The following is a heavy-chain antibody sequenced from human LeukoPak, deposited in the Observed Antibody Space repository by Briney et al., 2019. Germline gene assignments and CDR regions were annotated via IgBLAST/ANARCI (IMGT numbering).Heavy chain of an antibody. CDR2: INSSGSTI. Sequence: GGSLRLSCAASGFTFSSYEMNWVRQAPGKGLEWVSYINSSGSTIYYADSVKGRFTISRDNAKNSLYLQMNSLRAEDTAVYYCARDFFKGYCSGGSCPRRPNWYFDLWGRGTLVTVSS. CDR3: ARDFFKGYCSGGSCPRRPNWYFDL. V-gene: IGHV3-48*03. D-gene: IGHD2-15*01. J-gene: IGHJ2*01. CDR1: GFTFSSYE.